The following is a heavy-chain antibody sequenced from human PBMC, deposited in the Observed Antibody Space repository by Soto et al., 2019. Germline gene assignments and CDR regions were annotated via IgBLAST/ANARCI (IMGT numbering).Heavy chain of an antibody. J-gene: IGHJ6*02. CDR2: IGTAGDT. Sequence: GGSLRLSCAASGFTFSSYDMHWVRQATGKGLEWVSAIGTAGDTYYPGSVKGRFTISRENAKNSLYLQMNSLRAGDTAVYYCARGRIQAAHSYYYGMDVCGQGTKATGLL. D-gene: IGHD2-2*01. V-gene: IGHV3-13*01. CDR3: ARGRIQAAHSYYYGMDV. CDR1: GFTFSSYD.